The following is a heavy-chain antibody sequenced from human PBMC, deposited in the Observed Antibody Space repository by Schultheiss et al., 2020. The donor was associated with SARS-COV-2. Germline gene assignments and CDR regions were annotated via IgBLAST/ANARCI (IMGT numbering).Heavy chain of an antibody. D-gene: IGHD6-13*01. J-gene: IGHJ4*02. V-gene: IGHV3-21*05. CDR3: ARDPVGVPSSSWYGNYDY. Sequence: GGSLRLSCAASGFTFSSYEMNWVRQAPGKGLEWVSYISSSSSYIYYADSVKGRFTISRDNSKNTLYLQMGSLRAEDTAVYYCARDPVGVPSSSWYGNYDYWGQGTLVTVSS. CDR1: GFTFSSYE. CDR2: ISSSSSYI.